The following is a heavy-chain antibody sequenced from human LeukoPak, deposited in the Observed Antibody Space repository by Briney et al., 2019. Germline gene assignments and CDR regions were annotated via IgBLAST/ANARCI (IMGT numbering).Heavy chain of an antibody. CDR1: GFTFSSYW. J-gene: IGHJ6*02. V-gene: IGHV3-7*01. CDR2: IKQDGSEK. D-gene: IGHD2-2*01. CDR3: ARDQLNIVVVPAAETYYYYYGMDV. Sequence: GGSLRLSCAASGFTFSSYWMSWVRQAPGKGLEWVANIKQDGSEKYYVDSAKGRFTISRDNAKNSLYLQMNSLRAEDTAVYYCARDQLNIVVVPAAETYYYYYGMDVWGQGTTVTVSS.